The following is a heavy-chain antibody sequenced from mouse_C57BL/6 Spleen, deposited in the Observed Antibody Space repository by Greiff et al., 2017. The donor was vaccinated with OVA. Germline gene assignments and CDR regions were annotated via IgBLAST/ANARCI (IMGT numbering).Heavy chain of an antibody. CDR2: IDPNSGGT. CDR1: GYTFTSYW. J-gene: IGHJ1*03. Sequence: QVQLQQPGAELVKPGASVKLSCKASGYTFTSYWMHWVKQRPGRGLEWIGRIDPNSGGTKYNEKFKSKATLTVDKPSSTAYMQLSSLTSEDSAVYYCARRGGLPVFQWYFDVWGTGTTVTVSS. CDR3: ARRGGLPVFQWYFDV. V-gene: IGHV1-72*01. D-gene: IGHD2-10*01.